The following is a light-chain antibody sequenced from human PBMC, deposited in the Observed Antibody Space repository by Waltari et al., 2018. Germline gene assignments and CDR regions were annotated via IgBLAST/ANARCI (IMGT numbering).Light chain of an antibody. CDR1: HGIRSY. V-gene: IGKV1-9*01. CDR2: ARS. CDR3: QQVNSYPFT. J-gene: IGKJ3*01. Sequence: GARHGIRSYLAWYEQTPGEAPEFLGSARSAVVNGVPSRFSGSGFGTDFTLAISRLQPEDFATSSGQQVNSYPFTFGPGTTVDIK.